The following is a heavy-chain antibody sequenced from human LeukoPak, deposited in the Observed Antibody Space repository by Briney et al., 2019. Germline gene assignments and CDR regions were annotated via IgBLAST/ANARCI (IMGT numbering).Heavy chain of an antibody. CDR3: ARDCLRFLEWLSTHSDYCYYMDV. Sequence: SVKVSCKASGGTFSSYAISWVRQAPGQGLEWMGGIIPIFGTANYTQKFQGRVTITADESTSTAYMELSSLRSEDTAVYYCARDCLRFLEWLSTHSDYCYYMDVWGKGTTVTVSS. D-gene: IGHD3-3*01. J-gene: IGHJ6*03. CDR1: GGTFSSYA. CDR2: IIPIFGTA. V-gene: IGHV1-69*13.